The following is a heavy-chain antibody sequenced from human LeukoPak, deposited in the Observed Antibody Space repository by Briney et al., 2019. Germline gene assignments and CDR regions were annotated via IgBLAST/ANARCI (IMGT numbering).Heavy chain of an antibody. J-gene: IGHJ4*02. CDR2: ISGGGGGT. CDR3: ARNTPLVLDNSGYLTSIDY. V-gene: IGHV3-23*01. D-gene: IGHD3-22*01. CDR1: GFTFSSYA. Sequence: GGSLRLSCAASGFTFSSYAMSWVRQAPGKGLEWVSAISGGGGGTFYADSVKGRFTISRDNSKNTLYLQLNSLRAEDTAVYFCARNTPLVLDNSGYLTSIDYWGQGTLVTVSS.